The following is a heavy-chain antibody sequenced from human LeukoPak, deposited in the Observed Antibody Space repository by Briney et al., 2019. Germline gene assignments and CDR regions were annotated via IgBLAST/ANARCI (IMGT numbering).Heavy chain of an antibody. J-gene: IGHJ4*02. Sequence: SQTLSLTRTVSGDSLSSGDHYWTWTRQPPGKGLEWIGYIHYSGSTYYNPSLKSRVIISGDMSKNQFSLSLNSLTAADSAMYYWARESAGTNTWYYFDYWGQGTLVTVSS. V-gene: IGHV4-30-4*01. CDR1: GDSLSSGDHY. CDR3: ARESAGTNTWYYFDY. CDR2: IHYSGST. D-gene: IGHD5-12*01.